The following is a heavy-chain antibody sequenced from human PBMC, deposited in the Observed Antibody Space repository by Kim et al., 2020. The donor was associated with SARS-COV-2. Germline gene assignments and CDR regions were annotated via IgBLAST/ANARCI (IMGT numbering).Heavy chain of an antibody. D-gene: IGHD3-3*01. V-gene: IGHV3-9*01. Sequence: KGRFTISRNNATNSLYLQMNSLRAEDTALYYCAKDTKYYDFWSGYYTFDYWGQGTLVTVSS. CDR3: AKDTKYYDFWSGYYTFDY. J-gene: IGHJ4*02.